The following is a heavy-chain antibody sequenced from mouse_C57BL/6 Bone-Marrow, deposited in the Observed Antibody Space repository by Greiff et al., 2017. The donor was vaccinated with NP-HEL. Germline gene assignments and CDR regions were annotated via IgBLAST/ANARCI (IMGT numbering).Heavy chain of an antibody. V-gene: IGHV1-64*01. CDR1: GYTFTSYW. J-gene: IGHJ4*01. CDR2: IHPNSGST. CDR3: ARQPYYDYFLYAMDY. Sequence: QVQLQQPGAELVKPGASVKLSCKASGYTFTSYWMHWVKQRPGQGLEWIGMIHPNSGSTNYNEKFKSKATLTVDKSSSTAYMQLSSLTSEDSAVYYWARQPYYDYFLYAMDYWGQGTSVTVSS. D-gene: IGHD2-4*01.